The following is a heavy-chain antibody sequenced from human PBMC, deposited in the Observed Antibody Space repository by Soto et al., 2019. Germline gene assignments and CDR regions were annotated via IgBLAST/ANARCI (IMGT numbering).Heavy chain of an antibody. V-gene: IGHV4-4*07. CDR2: IYTSGST. J-gene: IGHJ6*02. D-gene: IGHD2-2*02. CDR3: ARAREKDIVVVPAAIRSYYYYGMDV. Sequence: ETLSPTCPVSGASISSYYWSGIRQPSGKGLEWIGRIYTSGSTNYNPSLKSRVTMSVDTSKNQFSLKLSSVTAADTAVYYCARAREKDIVVVPAAIRSYYYYGMDVWGQGTKVTVYS. CDR1: GASISSYY.